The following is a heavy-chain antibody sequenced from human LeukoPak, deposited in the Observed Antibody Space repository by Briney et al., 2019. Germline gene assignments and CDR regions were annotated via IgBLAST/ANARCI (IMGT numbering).Heavy chain of an antibody. D-gene: IGHD3-22*01. CDR3: ARNFDSYNAFDV. V-gene: IGHV4-59*12. J-gene: IGHJ3*01. Sequence: TSETLSLTCTVSGGSISSYHWGWIRQPPGKGLEWIGYIYYTGSTNCNPSLRSRVTISVDSSKNQFSLKLSSVTAADTAVYYCARNFDSYNAFDVWGQGTMVTVSS. CDR1: GGSISSYH. CDR2: IYYTGST.